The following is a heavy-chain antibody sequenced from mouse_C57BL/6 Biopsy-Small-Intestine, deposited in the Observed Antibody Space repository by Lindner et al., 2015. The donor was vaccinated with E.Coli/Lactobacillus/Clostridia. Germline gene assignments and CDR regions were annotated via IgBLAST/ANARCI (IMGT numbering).Heavy chain of an antibody. V-gene: IGHV1-81*01. D-gene: IGHD1-1*01. J-gene: IGHJ4*01. CDR1: GYNFTTFD. CDR2: MNPNSGDT. Sequence: SVKVSCKASGYNFTTFDITWVRQATGQGLEWMGWMNPNSGDTGYAHKFQDRVTMTRNTSISTAYMEVSSLRSEDTAVYYCTRGRSYYGSSENDYWGQGTLVTVSS. CDR3: TRGRSYYGSSENDY.